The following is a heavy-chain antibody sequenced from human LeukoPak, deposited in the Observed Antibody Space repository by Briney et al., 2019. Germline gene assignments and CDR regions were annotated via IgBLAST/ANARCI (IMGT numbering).Heavy chain of an antibody. J-gene: IGHJ4*02. CDR3: ASLALGRKIDY. CDR1: GYYISSGHY. V-gene: IGHV4-38-2*01. D-gene: IGHD3-10*01. CDR2: FYHCGNT. Sequence: SETLPLTCAVSGYYISSGHYWGPIRQPPGKGLEWIGIFYHCGNTYYSPSLKSRVNITVDTSKNQFSLKLSYVTAADTAVYYCASLALGRKIDYWGQGTLVTVSS.